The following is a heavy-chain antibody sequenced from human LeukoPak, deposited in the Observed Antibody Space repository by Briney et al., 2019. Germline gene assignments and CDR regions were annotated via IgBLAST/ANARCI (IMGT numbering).Heavy chain of an antibody. J-gene: IGHJ4*02. CDR3: AKLLPN. CDR1: GVTFRNRS. V-gene: IGHV3-23*01. CDR2: IGASDGTT. Sequence: GGSLRLSCAASGVTFRNRSMSWVRQAPGKGLEWVSTIGASDGTTYYADSVKGRFTISRDNSKNTLYLQMNSLRAEDTAIYYCAKLLPNWGQGTLVTVSS.